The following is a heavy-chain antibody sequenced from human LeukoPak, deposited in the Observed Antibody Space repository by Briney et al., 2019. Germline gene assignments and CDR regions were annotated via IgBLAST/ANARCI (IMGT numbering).Heavy chain of an antibody. CDR3: ARELKVGNTGYYLDY. V-gene: IGHV4-61*02. CDR2: IYTSGST. D-gene: IGHD2/OR15-2a*01. J-gene: IGHJ4*02. CDR1: GGSISSGSYY. Sequence: SETLSLTCTVSGGSISSGSYYWSWIRQPAGKGLEWIGRIYTSGSTNYNPSLKSRVTISVGTSKNQFSLKLTSVTAADTALYYCARELKVGNTGYYLDYWGQGTLVTVSP.